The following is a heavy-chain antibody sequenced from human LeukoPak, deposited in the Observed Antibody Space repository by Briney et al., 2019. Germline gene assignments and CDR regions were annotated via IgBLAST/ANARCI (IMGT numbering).Heavy chain of an antibody. Sequence: SETLSLTCIDSGGSISTYSWTWIRQPAGKGLECIGRIYTSGSTHHNPSLESRVTISVDTSKNHFSLKLSSVTAADSAVYYCARVGLVPAAFDIWGQGTMVTVSS. CDR1: GGSISTYS. D-gene: IGHD3/OR15-3a*01. CDR3: ARVGLVPAAFDI. V-gene: IGHV4-4*07. CDR2: IYTSGST. J-gene: IGHJ3*02.